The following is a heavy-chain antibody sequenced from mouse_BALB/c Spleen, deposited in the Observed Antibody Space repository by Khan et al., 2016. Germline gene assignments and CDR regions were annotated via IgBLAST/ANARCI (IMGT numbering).Heavy chain of an antibody. J-gene: IGHJ3*01. CDR1: GFNIKDCY. V-gene: IGHV14-1*02. CDR2: IDPEYGNT. D-gene: IGHD2-2*01. CDR3: ARGYDGFAY. Sequence: VQLQQSGAELVRPGALVKLSCKASGFNIKDCYIHWVKQRPEQGLEWIGWIDPEYGNTIYGPKFQDKASITADTSSNTSYQQLSRLTAEDTAVYYCARGYDGFAYWGPGTLVTVSA.